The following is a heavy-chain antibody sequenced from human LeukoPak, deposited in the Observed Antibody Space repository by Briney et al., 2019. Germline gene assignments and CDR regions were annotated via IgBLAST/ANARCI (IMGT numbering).Heavy chain of an antibody. CDR1: GDSISSCYY. Sequence: SETLSLTCDVSGDSISSCYYWGWIRQPPGKGPEWIGSIYHSGSTTYNPSLKSRVTISADTSKNQFSLKVRSVTAADTAVYYCARNSTGWFFDYWGQGTLVTVSS. CDR3: ARNSTGWFFDY. D-gene: IGHD6-19*01. J-gene: IGHJ4*02. CDR2: IYHSGST. V-gene: IGHV4-38-2*01.